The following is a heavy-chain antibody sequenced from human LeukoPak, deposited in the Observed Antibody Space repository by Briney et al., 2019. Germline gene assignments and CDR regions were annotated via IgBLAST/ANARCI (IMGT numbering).Heavy chain of an antibody. Sequence: GGTLRLSCAASGFTFSNYGMNWVRQAPGKGLEWVSALSSSGGSTYYADSVKGRFTISRDNSKNTLYLQMNSLRAEDTAVYYCARGLDSGSYLGYYFDYWGQGTLVTVSS. V-gene: IGHV3-23*01. CDR1: GFTFSNYG. CDR2: LSSSGGST. D-gene: IGHD1-26*01. CDR3: ARGLDSGSYLGYYFDY. J-gene: IGHJ4*02.